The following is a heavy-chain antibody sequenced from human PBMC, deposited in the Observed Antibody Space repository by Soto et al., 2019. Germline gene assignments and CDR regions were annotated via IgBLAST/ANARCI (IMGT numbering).Heavy chain of an antibody. CDR2: IIPIFGTA. V-gene: IGHV1-69*06. Sequence: GASVKVSCKASGGTFSSYAISWVRQAPGQGLEWMGGIIPIFGTANYAQKFQGRVTITADKSTSTAYMELSSPRSEDTAVYYCARSIVGATKYYYYGMDVWGQGTTVTVSS. CDR1: GGTFSSYA. CDR3: ARSIVGATKYYYYGMDV. J-gene: IGHJ6*02. D-gene: IGHD1-26*01.